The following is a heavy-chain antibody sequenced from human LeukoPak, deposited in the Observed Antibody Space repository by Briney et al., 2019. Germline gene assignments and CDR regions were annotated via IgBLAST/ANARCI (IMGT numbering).Heavy chain of an antibody. V-gene: IGHV3-11*01. CDR1: GFTFSDYY. Sequence: GGSLRLSCAASGFTFSDYYMSWIRQAPGKGREWVSYISSSGSTIYYADSVKGRFTISRDNAKNSLYLQMNSLRAEDTAVYYCARDRYDFWSGYSLYYYYGMDVWGQGTTVTVSS. D-gene: IGHD3/OR15-3a*01. CDR3: ARDRYDFWSGYSLYYYYGMDV. J-gene: IGHJ6*02. CDR2: ISSSGSTI.